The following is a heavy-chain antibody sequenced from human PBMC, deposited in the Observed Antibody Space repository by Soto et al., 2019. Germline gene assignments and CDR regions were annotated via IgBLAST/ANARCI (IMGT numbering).Heavy chain of an antibody. Sequence: ASVKVSCKASGYTFTSYAMHWVRQAPGQRLEWMGWINAGNGNTKYSQKFQGRVTITRDTSASTAYMELSSLRSEDTAVYYCAREGDYCGCDCYSRDYNWFDPWGQGTLVTVSS. CDR2: INAGNGNT. J-gene: IGHJ5*02. V-gene: IGHV1-3*01. CDR1: GYTFTSYA. D-gene: IGHD2-21*02. CDR3: AREGDYCGCDCYSRDYNWFDP.